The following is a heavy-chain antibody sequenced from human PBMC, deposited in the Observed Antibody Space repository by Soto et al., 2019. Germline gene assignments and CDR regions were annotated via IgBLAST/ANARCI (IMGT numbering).Heavy chain of an antibody. CDR1: GDAISRGGYC. CDR3: ARSRLLDYYYYYAMDA. V-gene: IGHV4-31*03. J-gene: IGHJ6*02. Sequence: QVQLQESGPGLVKPSQTLSLTCTVSGDAISRGGYCWSWIRHHPGKGLEWIGYIYYSGNTFYNPSLKSRVTISVDTSNNQFSLKLNSVTAADTAVYCCARSRLLDYYYYYAMDAWGQGTTVTVSS. CDR2: IYYSGNT.